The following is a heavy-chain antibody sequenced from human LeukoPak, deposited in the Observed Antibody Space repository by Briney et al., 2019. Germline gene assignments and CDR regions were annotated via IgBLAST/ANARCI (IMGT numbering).Heavy chain of an antibody. J-gene: IGHJ4*02. D-gene: IGHD1-26*01. CDR1: GYSFTSYW. CDR3: ARHSGSYAHNVDY. CDR2: IYPGDSDT. Sequence: GDSLMISCKGSGYSFTSYWIGWVRQMPGKGLEWMGIIYPGDSDTRYSPSFQGQVTISADKSISTAYLQWSSLKASDTAMYYCARHSGSYAHNVDYWGQGTLVTVSS. V-gene: IGHV5-51*01.